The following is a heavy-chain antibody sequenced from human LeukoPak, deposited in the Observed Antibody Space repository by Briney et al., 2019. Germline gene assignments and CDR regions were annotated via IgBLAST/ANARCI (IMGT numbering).Heavy chain of an antibody. Sequence: PGGSLRLSCAASGFTFSSYAMSWVRQAPGKGLEWVSAISGSGGSTYYADSVKGRFTISRDNSKNTLYLQMNSLIAEDTAVYYCAKDRVTTVTTQKGVFDYWGQGTLVTVSS. D-gene: IGHD4-17*01. V-gene: IGHV3-23*01. J-gene: IGHJ4*02. CDR1: GFTFSSYA. CDR2: ISGSGGST. CDR3: AKDRVTTVTTQKGVFDY.